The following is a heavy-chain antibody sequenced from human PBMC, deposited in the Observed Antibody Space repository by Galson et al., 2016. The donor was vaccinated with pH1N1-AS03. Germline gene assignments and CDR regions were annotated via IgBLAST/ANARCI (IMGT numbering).Heavy chain of an antibody. CDR2: IYSSGNT. J-gene: IGHJ6*02. V-gene: IGHV4-59*11. Sequence: SVSGVSIRTHYWSWIRQLPGKGLEWFGYIYSSGNTDYNPSLKSRVTISLDTSKSQFSLNLRSVAAADTAMYYCATGYCSGGSCQSRMGYYGMDVWGQGIMVTVSS. D-gene: IGHD2-15*01. CDR1: GVSIRTHY. CDR3: ATGYCSGGSCQSRMGYYGMDV.